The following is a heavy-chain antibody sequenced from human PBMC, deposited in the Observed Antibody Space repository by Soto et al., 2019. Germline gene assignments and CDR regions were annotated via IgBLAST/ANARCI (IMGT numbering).Heavy chain of an antibody. J-gene: IGHJ4*02. CDR2: IYYSGNT. V-gene: IGHV4-39*01. CDR1: GGSLSSSSFC. D-gene: IGHD1-26*01. CDR3: ARGIVGAERSFDY. Sequence: SPTCTVSGGSLSSSSFCWGWVRQPPGNGLEWIGNIYYSGNTYYNPSLKSRVTISVDTSKNQFSLKVSSVTAADTAMYYCARGIVGAERSFDYWGQGTLVTVSS.